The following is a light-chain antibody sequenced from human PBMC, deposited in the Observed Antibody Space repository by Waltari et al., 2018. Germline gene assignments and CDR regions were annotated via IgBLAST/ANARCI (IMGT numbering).Light chain of an antibody. V-gene: IGLV1-40*01. Sequence: QSVLTQPPSVSGAPGQRVTLSCPGRGSNIGAGNAPPWYQQLPGKAPRPLIYGVNTRPLGVPDRFFGSQSGTSASLAITGLQAEDEGDYYCQSYDTSLSVVFGGGTKLTVL. CDR3: QSYDTSLSVV. J-gene: IGLJ2*01. CDR1: GSNIGAGNA. CDR2: GVN.